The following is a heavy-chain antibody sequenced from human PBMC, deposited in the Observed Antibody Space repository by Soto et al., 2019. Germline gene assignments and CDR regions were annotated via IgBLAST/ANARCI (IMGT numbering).Heavy chain of an antibody. V-gene: IGHV1-69*12. J-gene: IGHJ6*02. Sequence: QVQLVQSGAEVKKPGSSVKVSCKTSGGTFSTSAISWVRQAPGQGLEWVGGIMPVFPTRDYAQNFQGRVTITADDSTTTAYLELTSLRADDTAVYYCARDKDRLQLGGNYYYILDVWGQGTAITVSS. CDR1: GGTFSTSA. CDR3: ARDKDRLQLGGNYYYILDV. CDR2: IMPVFPTR. D-gene: IGHD1-1*01.